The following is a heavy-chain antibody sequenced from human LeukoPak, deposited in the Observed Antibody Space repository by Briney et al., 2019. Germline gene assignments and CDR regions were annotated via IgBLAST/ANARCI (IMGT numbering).Heavy chain of an antibody. CDR2: ISFDASDK. CDR1: GITFSSYA. Sequence: PGGSLRLSCAASGITFSSYAMHWVRQAPGKGLEWVAVISFDASDKYYAHSVKGRFSISRDNSRKTLYLQMNSLRADDTAVYYCARDVVVTALPSYYFDYWGQGTLVSVSS. D-gene: IGHD2-21*02. J-gene: IGHJ4*02. V-gene: IGHV3-30*04. CDR3: ARDVVVTALPSYYFDY.